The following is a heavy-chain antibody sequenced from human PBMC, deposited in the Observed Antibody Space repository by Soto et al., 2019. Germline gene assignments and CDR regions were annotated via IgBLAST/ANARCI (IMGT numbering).Heavy chain of an antibody. Sequence: ASVKVSCKASGYTFTGYYMHWVRQAPGQGLEWMGWINPNSGGTNYAQKFRGRVTMTRDTSISTAYMELSRLRSDDTAVYYCAREYQLLPTIYGMDVWGQGTTVTVSS. V-gene: IGHV1-2*02. CDR2: INPNSGGT. CDR1: GYTFTGYY. CDR3: AREYQLLPTIYGMDV. D-gene: IGHD2-2*01. J-gene: IGHJ6*02.